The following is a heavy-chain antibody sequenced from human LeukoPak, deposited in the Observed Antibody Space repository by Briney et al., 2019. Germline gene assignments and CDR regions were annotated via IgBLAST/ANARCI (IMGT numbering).Heavy chain of an antibody. V-gene: IGHV3-49*04. CDR2: IRSKAYGGTT. D-gene: IGHD2-2*01. CDR3: TRGKLSYAHAYFDY. CDR1: GFTFSSYA. Sequence: QPGGSLRLSCAASGFTFSSYAMSWVRQAPGKGLEWVGFIRSKAYGGTTEYAASVKGRFTISRDDSESIAYLQMNSLKTEDTAVYYCTRGKLSYAHAYFDYWGQGTLVTVSS. J-gene: IGHJ4*02.